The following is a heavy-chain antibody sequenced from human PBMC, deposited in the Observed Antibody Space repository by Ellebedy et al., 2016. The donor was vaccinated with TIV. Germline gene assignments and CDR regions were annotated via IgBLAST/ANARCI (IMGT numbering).Heavy chain of an antibody. CDR3: VGPHWLVYS. J-gene: IGHJ5*02. D-gene: IGHD6-19*01. Sequence: GESLKISCAASGFTVSSNYMSWVRQAPGKGLEWVSVIYSGGRTYYADSVKGRFTISRDNAGNSLYLQMNSLRVDDTAVYYCVGPHWLVYSWGQGTLVTVPS. V-gene: IGHV3-53*01. CDR2: IYSGGRT. CDR1: GFTVSSNY.